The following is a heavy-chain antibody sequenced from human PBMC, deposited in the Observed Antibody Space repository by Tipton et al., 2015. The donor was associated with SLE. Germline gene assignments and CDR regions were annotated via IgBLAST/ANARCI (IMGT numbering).Heavy chain of an antibody. CDR1: GGSISSYY. CDR2: IYHSGST. Sequence: TLSLTCTVSGGSISSYYWSWIRQPPGKGLEWIGEIYHSGSTNYNPSLKSRVTISVDKSKNQFSLKLSSVTAADTAVYFCARGAGTYDIWGQGTMVTVSS. D-gene: IGHD6-19*01. J-gene: IGHJ3*02. CDR3: ARGAGTYDI. V-gene: IGHV4-59*12.